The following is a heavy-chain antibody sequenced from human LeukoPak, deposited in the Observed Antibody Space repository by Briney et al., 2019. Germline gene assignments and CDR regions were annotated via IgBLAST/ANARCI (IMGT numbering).Heavy chain of an antibody. CDR3: ASGVYSSSSPDY. Sequence: GGSLRLSCAASGFTFSSYGMHWVRQAPGKGLEWVAVISYDGSNKYYADSVKGRFTISRDNSKNTLYLQMNSLRAEDTAVYYCASGVYSSSSPDYWGQGTLVTVSS. CDR2: ISYDGSNK. CDR1: GFTFSSYG. D-gene: IGHD6-6*01. J-gene: IGHJ4*02. V-gene: IGHV3-30*03.